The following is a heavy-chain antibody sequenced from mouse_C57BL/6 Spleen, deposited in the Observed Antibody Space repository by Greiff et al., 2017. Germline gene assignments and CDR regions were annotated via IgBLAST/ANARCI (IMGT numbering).Heavy chain of an antibody. V-gene: IGHV1-81*01. J-gene: IGHJ2*01. CDR3: ARSSVQYYFDY. Sequence: QVQLKQSGAELARPGASVKLSCKASGYTFTSYGISWVKQRTGQGLEWIGEIYPRSGNTYYNEKFKGKATLTADKSSSTAYMELRSLTSEDSAVYFCARSSVQYYFDYWGQGTTLTVSS. CDR1: GYTFTSYG. D-gene: IGHD1-1*01. CDR2: IYPRSGNT.